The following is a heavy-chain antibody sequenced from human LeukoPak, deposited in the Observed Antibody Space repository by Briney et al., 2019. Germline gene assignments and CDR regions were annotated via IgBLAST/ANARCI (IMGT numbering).Heavy chain of an antibody. CDR3: ARSQCSSANCYHGGNGN. J-gene: IGHJ4*02. CDR1: GFTFSRYA. CDR2: ISYDGTDI. D-gene: IGHD2-2*01. V-gene: IGHV3-30*04. Sequence: GRSLRLSCAASGFTFSRYALHWVRQAPGKGLEWVAVISYDGTDIYYADPVKGRFTISRDNSKNTLYLQLNSLRPEDTAVYYCARSQCSSANCYHGGNGNWGQGNLVTVSS.